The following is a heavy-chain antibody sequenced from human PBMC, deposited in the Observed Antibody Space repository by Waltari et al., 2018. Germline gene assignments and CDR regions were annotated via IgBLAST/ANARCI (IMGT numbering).Heavy chain of an antibody. J-gene: IGHJ6*02. CDR3: ARDDYGMDV. V-gene: IGHV3-33*01. CDR2: RRYDGSNK. Sequence: QEQLVESGGGVVQPGRSLRLSCAASGFTFRNYGMHWVRRAPGKGLEWVAVRRYDGSNKNSADSVKGRFTISRDKSKNTLYLQMNSLRAEDTAVYYCARDDYGMDVWGQGTTVTVSS. CDR1: GFTFRNYG.